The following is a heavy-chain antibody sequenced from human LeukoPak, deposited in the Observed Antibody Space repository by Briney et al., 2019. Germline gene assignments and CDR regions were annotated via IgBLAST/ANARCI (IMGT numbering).Heavy chain of an antibody. CDR3: ARAVGPFDY. Sequence: PGGSLRLSCSGAGFTFSRHAMHWVRQAPGKGLEWVAAIWPDGSYKYYADSVKGRFTISRDNSKNTVYLQMNTLRDEDTAVYYCARAVGPFDYWGQGTLVTVSS. CDR2: IWPDGSYK. V-gene: IGHV3-33*08. D-gene: IGHD3-16*01. J-gene: IGHJ4*02. CDR1: GFTFSRHA.